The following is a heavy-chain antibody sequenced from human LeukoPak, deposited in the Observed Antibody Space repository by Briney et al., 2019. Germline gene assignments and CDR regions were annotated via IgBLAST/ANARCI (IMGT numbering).Heavy chain of an antibody. Sequence: SSLASAFLPRSHGMHSAGQPPARPQEWVAFVRNAGGDKYYADSVKGRFTVSRDNSNNALDLQMNTLTVEDTAVYYCARALSSAGGSYYFDSWGQGTLVTVSS. D-gene: IGHD4-23*01. V-gene: IGHV3-30*02. J-gene: IGHJ4*02. CDR1: AFLPRSHG. CDR2: VRNAGGDK. CDR3: ARALSSAGGSYYFDS.